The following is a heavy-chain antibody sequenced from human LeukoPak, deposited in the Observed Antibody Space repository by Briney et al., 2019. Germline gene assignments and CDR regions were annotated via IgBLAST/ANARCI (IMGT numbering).Heavy chain of an antibody. CDR1: GFTFSNYD. Sequence: GGSLRLSCAASGFTFSNYDVHWVRQAPGKGLEWVAFIRYDGSNKYYADSVKVRFTISRDNSKNTLYLQMNSLRAEDTAIYYCAKDQAVAGHPLDYWGQGTLVTVSS. D-gene: IGHD6-19*01. V-gene: IGHV3-30*02. CDR3: AKDQAVAGHPLDY. CDR2: IRYDGSNK. J-gene: IGHJ4*02.